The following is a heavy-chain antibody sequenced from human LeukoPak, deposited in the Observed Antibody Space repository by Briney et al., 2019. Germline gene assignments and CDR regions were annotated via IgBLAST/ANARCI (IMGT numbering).Heavy chain of an antibody. CDR3: AKNGVRYDSRGYFDY. CDR2: INSDGSTT. Sequence: PGGSLRLSCAASGFSISTYWMHWVRQAPGKGLVWVSRINSDGSTTSYADSVKGRFTISRDNAKNTLYLQMNSLRAEDTAVYYCAKNGVRYDSRGYFDYWGQGTLVTVSS. D-gene: IGHD3-22*01. V-gene: IGHV3-74*01. CDR1: GFSISTYW. J-gene: IGHJ4*02.